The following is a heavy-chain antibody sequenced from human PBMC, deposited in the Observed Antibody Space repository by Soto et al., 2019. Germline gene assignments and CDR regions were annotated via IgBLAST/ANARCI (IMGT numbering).Heavy chain of an antibody. J-gene: IGHJ6*03. V-gene: IGHV1-18*01. D-gene: IGHD6-13*01. CDR2: VDPDNVHT. Sequence: QVPLVQSGPEVKKPGASVKVSCKASGYGFSNYVVTWVRQAPGQGLEWVGRVDPDNVHTKYAQRFQGRVTMTTDTATNTAYMELRSLRSDDTAVYYCARGAAAGYSYFYYMDVWGKGTTVTVSS. CDR1: GYGFSNYV. CDR3: ARGAAAGYSYFYYMDV.